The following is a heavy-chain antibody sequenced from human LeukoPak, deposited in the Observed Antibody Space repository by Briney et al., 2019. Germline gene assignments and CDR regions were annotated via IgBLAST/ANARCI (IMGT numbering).Heavy chain of an antibody. CDR3: ARGGTPRSGYYVY. Sequence: GESLRLSCVDSRFTFSRYWMSWVRQAPGKGLEWVANIKLDGSEKYYADSVKGRFTISRDNAKNSLYLQMNSLRVEDTAVYYCARGGTPRSGYYVYWGQGTQVTVSS. CDR2: IKLDGSEK. D-gene: IGHD3-22*01. V-gene: IGHV3-7*01. CDR1: RFTFSRYW. J-gene: IGHJ4*02.